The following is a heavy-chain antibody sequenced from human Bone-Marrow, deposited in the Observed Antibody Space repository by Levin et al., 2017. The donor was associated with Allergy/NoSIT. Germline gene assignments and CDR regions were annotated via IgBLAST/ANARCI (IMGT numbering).Heavy chain of an antibody. Sequence: GESLKISCAASGFSFSNYAMSWVRQAPGKGLEWVSAISGSGDRTYYADSVKGRFTISRDNSKNTLYLQMDSLRAEDAAVYHCAKAYSNYLGYFDYWGQGTLVTVSS. CDR1: GFSFSNYA. D-gene: IGHD4-11*01. J-gene: IGHJ4*02. CDR2: ISGSGDRT. V-gene: IGHV3-23*01. CDR3: AKAYSNYLGYFDY.